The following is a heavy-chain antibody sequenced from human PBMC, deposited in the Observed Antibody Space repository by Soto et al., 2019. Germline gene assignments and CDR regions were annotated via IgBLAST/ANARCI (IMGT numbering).Heavy chain of an antibody. J-gene: IGHJ4*02. CDR2: IKQDGSEK. Sequence: GVSLRLSCAASGFTFSSYLMSWVRQAPGKGLEWVANIKQDGSEKYYVDSVKGRFTISRDNAKNSLYLQMNSLRAEDTAVYYCARVRYSGYDYWGQGTLVTVSS. CDR3: ARVRYSGYDY. CDR1: GFTFSSYL. V-gene: IGHV3-7*01. D-gene: IGHD5-12*01.